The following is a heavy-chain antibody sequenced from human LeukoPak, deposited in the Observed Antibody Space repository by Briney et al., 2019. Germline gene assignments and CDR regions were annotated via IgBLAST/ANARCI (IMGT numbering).Heavy chain of an antibody. CDR2: IIPIFGTA. CDR3: ARERQRGWLQGEIAFDI. Sequence: GASVKVSCKASGGTFSSYAISWVRQAPGQGLEWMGGIIPIFGTANSAQKFQGRVTITADESTSTAYMELSSLRSEDTAVYYCARERQRGWLQGEIAFDIWGQGTMVTVSS. V-gene: IGHV1-69*13. CDR1: GGTFSSYA. D-gene: IGHD5-12*01. J-gene: IGHJ3*02.